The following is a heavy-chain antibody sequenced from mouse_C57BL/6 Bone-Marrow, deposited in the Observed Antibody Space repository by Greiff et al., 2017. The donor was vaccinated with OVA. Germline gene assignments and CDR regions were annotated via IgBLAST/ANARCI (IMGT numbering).Heavy chain of an antibody. CDR2: SRNKANDYTT. J-gene: IGHJ4*01. CDR1: GFTFSDFY. Sequence: EVKLMESGGGLVQSGRSLRLSCATSGFTFSDFYMAWVRQAPGKGLEWIAASRNKANDYTTEYSASVKGRFIVSRDTSQSILYLQMNALRAEDTAIYYCARDAYYAMDYWGQGTSVTVSS. CDR3: ARDAYYAMDY. V-gene: IGHV7-1*01.